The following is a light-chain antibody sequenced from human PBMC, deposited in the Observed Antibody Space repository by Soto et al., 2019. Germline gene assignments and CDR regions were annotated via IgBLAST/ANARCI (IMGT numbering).Light chain of an antibody. CDR3: QHLEGI. CDR2: DAS. Sequence: ELVLTQSPATLSLSPGERATLSCRASQSVSNYFAWYQQTHGQAARILIYDASNRATGSPARFSGSGSGTDFTLTISSLEPEDFAVYYCQHLEGIFGGGTKVEIK. V-gene: IGKV3-11*01. J-gene: IGKJ4*01. CDR1: QSVSNY.